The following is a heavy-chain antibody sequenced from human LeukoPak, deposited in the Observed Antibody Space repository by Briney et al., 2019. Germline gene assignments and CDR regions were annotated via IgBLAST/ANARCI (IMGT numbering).Heavy chain of an antibody. D-gene: IGHD3-10*01. V-gene: IGHV4-39*01. CDR3: ARQFTMVRGVIIPTPYYFDY. J-gene: IGHJ4*02. Sequence: SETLSLTCTVSGGSISSSSYYWGWIRQPPGKGLEWIGSMYYSGSTYYNPSLKSRVTISVDTSKNQFSLKLSSVTAADTAVYYCARQFTMVRGVIIPTPYYFDYWGQGTLVTVSS. CDR2: MYYSGST. CDR1: GGSISSSSYY.